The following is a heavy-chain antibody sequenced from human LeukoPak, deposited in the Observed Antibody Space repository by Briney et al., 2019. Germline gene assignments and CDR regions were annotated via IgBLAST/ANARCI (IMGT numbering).Heavy chain of an antibody. CDR3: ARQLYGSDY. J-gene: IGHJ4*02. D-gene: IGHD4-17*01. Sequence: SEPLSLTCDVSGVSFSTYYWSWIRPSPEKGLEWIGEFNHSGYTDYSPSLKGRVTISVDTSKNQFSLKLSSVTAADTAVYYCARQLYGSDYWGQGTLVTVSS. CDR2: FNHSGYT. V-gene: IGHV4-34*01. CDR1: GVSFSTYY.